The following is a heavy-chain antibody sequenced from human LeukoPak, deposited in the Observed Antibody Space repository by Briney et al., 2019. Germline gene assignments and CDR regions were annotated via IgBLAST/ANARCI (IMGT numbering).Heavy chain of an antibody. CDR1: GFTFSTYS. D-gene: IGHD4-17*01. CDR3: ARDYYGDYYQSGYGMDV. J-gene: IGHJ6*02. V-gene: IGHV3-21*01. CDR2: ISASGSFK. Sequence: GGSLRLSCAASGFTFSTYSMNWVRQAPGKGLEWVSSISASGSFKFYTDSVKGRFTISRDNVKRSLYLQLSSLRAEDTAVYYCARDYYGDYYQSGYGMDVWGQGTTVTVSS.